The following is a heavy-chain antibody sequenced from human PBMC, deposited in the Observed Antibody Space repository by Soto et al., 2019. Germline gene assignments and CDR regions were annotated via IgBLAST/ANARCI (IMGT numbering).Heavy chain of an antibody. D-gene: IGHD3-10*01. J-gene: IGHJ3*02. V-gene: IGHV1-3*01. CDR3: ARVRFADEDSVAFDI. CDR2: INAGNGNT. CDR1: GYTFTSYA. Sequence: GASVKVSCKASGYTFTSYAMHWVRQAPGQRLEWMGWINAGNGNTKYSQKFQGRVTITRDTSASTAYMELSSLRSEDTAVYYCARVRFADEDSVAFDIWGQGTMVTVSS.